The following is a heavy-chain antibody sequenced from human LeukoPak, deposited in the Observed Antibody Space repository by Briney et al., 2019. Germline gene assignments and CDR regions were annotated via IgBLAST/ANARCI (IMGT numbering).Heavy chain of an antibody. Sequence: GGSLRLSCAASGFTFSDYYMSWIRQAPGKGLEWVSYISSSGSTIYYADSVKGRFTISRDNAKNSLYLQMNSLRAEDTAVYYCAKDSEYSSSSDYWGQGTLVTVSS. J-gene: IGHJ4*02. CDR2: ISSSGSTI. D-gene: IGHD6-6*01. V-gene: IGHV3-11*01. CDR3: AKDSEYSSSSDY. CDR1: GFTFSDYY.